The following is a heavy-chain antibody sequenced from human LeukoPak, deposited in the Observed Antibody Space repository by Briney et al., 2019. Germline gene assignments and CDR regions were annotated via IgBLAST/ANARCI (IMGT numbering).Heavy chain of an antibody. D-gene: IGHD5-18*01. Sequence: PGGSLRLSCATSGFTVSSNYMSWVRQAPGKGLEWVSVIYSGGTTYYADSVKGRFTVSRDNSKNTLYLQMNSLRAEDTAVYYCASRPVDTTVIYYFDYWGPGTLVTVSS. CDR3: ASRPVDTTVIYYFDY. CDR1: GFTVSSNY. V-gene: IGHV3-53*01. CDR2: IYSGGTT. J-gene: IGHJ4*02.